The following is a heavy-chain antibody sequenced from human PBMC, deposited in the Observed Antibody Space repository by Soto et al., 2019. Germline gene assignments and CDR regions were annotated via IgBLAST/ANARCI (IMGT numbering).Heavy chain of an antibody. J-gene: IGHJ4*02. CDR1: GGSISSGDYY. CDR3: ARVRRDFWSGYYTLSFDY. CDR2: IYYSGST. Sequence: QVQLQESGPGLVKPSQTLSLTCTVSGGSISSGDYYWSWLRQPPGKGLEWIGYIYYSGSTYYNPSLKSRVTISVDTSKNQFSLKLSSVTAADTAVYYCARVRRDFWSGYYTLSFDYWGQGTLVTVSS. V-gene: IGHV4-30-4*01. D-gene: IGHD3-3*01.